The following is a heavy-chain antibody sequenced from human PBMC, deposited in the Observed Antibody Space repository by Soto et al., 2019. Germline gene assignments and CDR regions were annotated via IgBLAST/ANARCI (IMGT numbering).Heavy chain of an antibody. V-gene: IGHV3-9*01. D-gene: IGHD6-13*01. CDR1: GFTFDDCA. CDR3: VKDESINWYSGHFRH. CDR2: INWNSGSI. Sequence: LRLSCAASGFTFDDCAMHWVRQVPGKGLEWVSGINWNSGSIGYGDSVKGRFAISRDNAKNSLHLQMNSLSAEDTAFYYCVKDESINWYSGHFRHWGQGTLVTVSS. J-gene: IGHJ1*01.